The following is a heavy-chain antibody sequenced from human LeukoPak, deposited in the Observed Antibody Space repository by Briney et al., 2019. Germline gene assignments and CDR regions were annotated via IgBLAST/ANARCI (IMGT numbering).Heavy chain of an antibody. CDR2: IIPIFGTA. V-gene: IGHV1-69*05. Sequence: SVKVSCKASGGTFSSYAISWVRQAPGQGLEWMGGIIPIFGTANYAQKFQGRVTITTDESTSTAYMELSSLRSEDTAVYYCARSTYYYDSSGSVDAFDIWGQGPMVTVSS. D-gene: IGHD3-22*01. CDR1: GGTFSSYA. J-gene: IGHJ3*02. CDR3: ARSTYYYDSSGSVDAFDI.